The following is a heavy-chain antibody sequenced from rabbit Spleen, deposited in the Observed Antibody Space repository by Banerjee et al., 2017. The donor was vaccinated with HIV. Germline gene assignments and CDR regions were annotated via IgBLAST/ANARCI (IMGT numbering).Heavy chain of an antibody. CDR1: GFSFSSSDY. CDR3: ARDTGSSFSSYGMDL. Sequence: QSLEESGGDLVKPGASLTLTCTASGFSFSSSDYMCWVRQAPGKGLEWISCIAGSSSGFTYSATWAKGRFTCSRSTSLNTVDLKMTSLTVADTATYFCARDTGSSFSSYGMDLWGQGTLVTVS. V-gene: IGHV1S40*01. J-gene: IGHJ6*01. CDR2: IAGSSSGFT. D-gene: IGHD8-1*01.